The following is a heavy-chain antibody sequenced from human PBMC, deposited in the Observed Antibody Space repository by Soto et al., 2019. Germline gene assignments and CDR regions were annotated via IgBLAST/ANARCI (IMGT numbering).Heavy chain of an antibody. Sequence: GGSLRLSCAVSGFTFSSYALSWFRQAPGKGLEWVSSISGSGGSTHYTDSVRGRFTISRDNSKKTLYLQINRLRTEDTAVYYCAKGQNYYDSRSSRMFDYWGQGTLVTVSS. CDR1: GFTFSSYA. CDR3: AKGQNYYDSRSSRMFDY. D-gene: IGHD3-22*01. CDR2: ISGSGGST. J-gene: IGHJ4*02. V-gene: IGHV3-23*01.